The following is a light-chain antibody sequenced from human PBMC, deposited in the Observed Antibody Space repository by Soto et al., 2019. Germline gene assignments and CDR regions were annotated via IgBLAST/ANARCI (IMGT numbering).Light chain of an antibody. Sequence: DIQMSQSPSSLSASVGDRVTITCRASQSIDKSLAWHQQKPGKAPKLLINDASSLERGVPSRFSGSGSGTEFTLTISSLQPDDFATYYCQQYSSYSRTFGQGTNVDIK. CDR3: QQYSSYSRT. V-gene: IGKV1-5*01. CDR2: DAS. J-gene: IGKJ1*01. CDR1: QSIDKS.